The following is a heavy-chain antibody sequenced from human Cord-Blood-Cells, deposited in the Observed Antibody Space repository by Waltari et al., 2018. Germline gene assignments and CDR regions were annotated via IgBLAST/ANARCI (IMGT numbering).Heavy chain of an antibody. CDR1: GGSFSGYY. J-gene: IGHJ5*02. Sequence: QVQLQQWGAGLLTPSETLSLTCAVYGGSFSGYYWSWIRQPPGKGLEWIGEINHSGSTNYNPSLKSRVTISVDTSKNQFSLKLSSVTAADTAVYYCARGGGTSEWYNWFDPWGQGTLVTVSS. V-gene: IGHV4-34*01. D-gene: IGHD3-3*01. CDR2: INHSGST. CDR3: ARGGGTSEWYNWFDP.